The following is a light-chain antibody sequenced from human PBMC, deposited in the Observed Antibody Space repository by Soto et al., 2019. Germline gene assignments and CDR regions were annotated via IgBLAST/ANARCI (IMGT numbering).Light chain of an antibody. CDR3: LHVYSFRRT. Sequence: QSTQPQPSVSSAVGERITVTSRASQDIGGRLAWFQQKPGKAPQYRIQAAYIWQSGVPITSSGRGAGTEFILTFLSLQPEDLASYFCLHVYSFRRTFDLGT. CDR2: AAY. V-gene: IGKV1-12*01. J-gene: IGKJ1*01. CDR1: QDIGGR.